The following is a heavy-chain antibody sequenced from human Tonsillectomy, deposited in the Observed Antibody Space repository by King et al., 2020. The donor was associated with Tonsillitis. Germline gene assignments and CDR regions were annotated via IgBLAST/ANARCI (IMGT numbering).Heavy chain of an antibody. CDR1: GGSISSSSYY. CDR2: IYYSGST. CDR3: ATHGAPPGVPSYYYGSSGYYSVVSHAPFDY. J-gene: IGHJ4*02. V-gene: IGHV4-39*01. D-gene: IGHD3-22*01. Sequence: LQLQESGPGLVKPSETLSLTCTVSGGSISSSSYYWGWIRQPPGKGLEWIGSIYYSGSTYYNPSLKSRVTISVDTSKNQFSIKLSSVTAADPAVYYCATHGAPPGVPSYYYGSSGYYSVVSHAPFDYWGQGTLVTVSS.